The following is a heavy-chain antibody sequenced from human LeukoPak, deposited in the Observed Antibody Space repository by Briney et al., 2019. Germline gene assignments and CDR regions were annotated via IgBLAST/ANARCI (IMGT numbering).Heavy chain of an antibody. V-gene: IGHV3-23*01. CDR2: IDGRYDSGRT. Sequence: PGGSLRLSCAASGFTFSTYALSWVRQAPGKGLEWVSTIDGRYDSGRTYYADSVKGRFTISRDDSKNTLYLQMNSLRAEDTAVYYCARDQAVAGYLIDYWGQGTLVTVSS. J-gene: IGHJ4*02. D-gene: IGHD6-19*01. CDR1: GFTFSTYA. CDR3: ARDQAVAGYLIDY.